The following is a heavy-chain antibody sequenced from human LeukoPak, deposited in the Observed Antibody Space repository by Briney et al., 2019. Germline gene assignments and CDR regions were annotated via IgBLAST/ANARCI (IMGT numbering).Heavy chain of an antibody. D-gene: IGHD3-9*01. Sequence: GGSLKLSCAPSGFTFGSYAMSWVRQAPGKGLEWVSASSGSGGNTYYADSVKGRFTISRDTSKNMLYLQMNSLSAEDTAVYYCAKGLSIRYYDILTGPDYWGQGTLVTVSS. CDR3: AKGLSIRYYDILTGPDY. CDR2: SSGSGGNT. V-gene: IGHV3-23*01. CDR1: GFTFGSYA. J-gene: IGHJ4*02.